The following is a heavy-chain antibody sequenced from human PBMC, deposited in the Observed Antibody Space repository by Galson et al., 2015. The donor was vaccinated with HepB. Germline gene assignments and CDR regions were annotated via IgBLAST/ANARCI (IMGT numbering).Heavy chain of an antibody. D-gene: IGHD3-22*01. V-gene: IGHV3-23*01. CDR3: TKDRRYYYDSSGFGDAFDI. CDR1: GFTFSNYG. J-gene: IGHJ3*02. Sequence: SLRLSCAASGFTFSNYGISWVRQAPGKGLQWASTISDRGSSTYYADSVKGRFSISRDNSKDTVYLQMNSLRPEDTAIYYCTKDRRYYYDSSGFGDAFDIWGQGTMVTVSS. CDR2: ISDRGSST.